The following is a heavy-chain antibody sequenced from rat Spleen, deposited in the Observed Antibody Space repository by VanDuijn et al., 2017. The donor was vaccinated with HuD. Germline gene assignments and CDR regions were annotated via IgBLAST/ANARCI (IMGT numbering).Heavy chain of an antibody. Sequence: EVQLVESGGGLVQPGRSLKVSCAASGFTFNNYWMTWIRQAPGKWLEWVSSITHTGGSTYYPDSVKGRCTICRDTAKSTLYLQMNSLRSEDTAPYYCTNYYSGDFDYWGQGVMVTVSS. V-gene: IGHV5-31*01. CDR3: TNYYSGDFDY. CDR1: GFTFNNYW. D-gene: IGHD1-1*01. J-gene: IGHJ2*01. CDR2: ITHTGGST.